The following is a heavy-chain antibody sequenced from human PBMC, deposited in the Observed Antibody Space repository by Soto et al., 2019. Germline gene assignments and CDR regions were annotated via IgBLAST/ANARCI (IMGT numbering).Heavy chain of an antibody. V-gene: IGHV1-69*13. D-gene: IGHD2-21*01. CDR1: GDTFSSHG. CDR2: IIPMIDTS. CDR3: AREGPPYIAWFDP. J-gene: IGHJ5*02. Sequence: SVKVSCKASGDTFSSHGISWVRQAPGQGPEWMGGIIPMIDTSKYAQKFQGRVTMTADESTSTAYMELSSLTSEDTAVYYCAREGPPYIAWFDPWGQGTLVTVSS.